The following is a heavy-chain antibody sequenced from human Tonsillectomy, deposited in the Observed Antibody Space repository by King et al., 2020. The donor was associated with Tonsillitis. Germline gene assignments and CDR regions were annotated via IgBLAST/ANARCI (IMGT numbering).Heavy chain of an antibody. CDR1: GDSISSSSYF. CDR2: VYYTGST. J-gene: IGHJ4*02. V-gene: IGHV4-39*01. CDR3: ARFQLGTADY. Sequence: QLQESGPGLVRPSETLSLTCTVSGDSISSSSYFWGWIRQSPARGLEWIGSVYYTGSTYYNPSLESRVTLLVDTSKNQFSLNLTSVTAADTAVYFCARFQLGTADYWGQGTLVTVSS. D-gene: IGHD1-1*01.